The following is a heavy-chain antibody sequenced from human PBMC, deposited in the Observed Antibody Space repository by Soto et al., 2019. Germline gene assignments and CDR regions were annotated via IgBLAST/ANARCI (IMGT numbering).Heavy chain of an antibody. CDR3: ASLRWGTYYDFWSGERDYYYYGMDV. CDR2: IYYSGST. D-gene: IGHD3-3*01. J-gene: IGHJ6*02. V-gene: IGHV4-39*01. CDR1: GGSISSSSYY. Sequence: PSETLSLTCTVSGGSISSSSYYWGWIRQPPGKGLEWIGSIYYSGSTYYNPSLKSRVTISVDTSKNQFSLKLSSVTAADTAVYYCASLRWGTYYDFWSGERDYYYYGMDVWGQGTTVTVSS.